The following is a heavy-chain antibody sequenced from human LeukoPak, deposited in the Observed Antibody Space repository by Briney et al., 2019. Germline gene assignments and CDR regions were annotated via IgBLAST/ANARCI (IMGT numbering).Heavy chain of an antibody. D-gene: IGHD1-26*01. Sequence: ESLKISCKGSGYSFTNYWIGWVRQMPGKGLEWMRIIYPGDSDTRYIPSFQGQVTISADKSINTAYLQWTSLKASDTAMYYCARRVDSYWFFDYWGQGTLVTVSS. CDR2: IYPGDSDT. CDR3: ARRVDSYWFFDY. V-gene: IGHV5-51*01. J-gene: IGHJ4*02. CDR1: GYSFTNYW.